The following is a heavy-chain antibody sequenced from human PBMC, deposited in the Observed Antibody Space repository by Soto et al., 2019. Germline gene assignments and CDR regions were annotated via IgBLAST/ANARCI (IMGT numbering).Heavy chain of an antibody. CDR1: GFSFGNSP. J-gene: IGHJ5*02. Sequence: VQLLESGGGFVQPGGSLKLSCVASGFSFGNSPMSWVRQAPGRGLEWVSAITEAGGGIYYATSVKGRFVVSRDNSKNTLFLEMNNLRVDDTATYYCAKNLPVGGLCYWCPPDTWGQGVVVTVSS. V-gene: IGHV3-23*01. CDR2: ITEAGGGI. D-gene: IGHD2-21*02. CDR3: AKNLPVGGLCYWCPPDT.